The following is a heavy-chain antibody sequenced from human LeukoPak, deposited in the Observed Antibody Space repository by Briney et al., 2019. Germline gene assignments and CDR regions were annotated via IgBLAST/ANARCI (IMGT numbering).Heavy chain of an antibody. V-gene: IGHV5-51*01. J-gene: IGHJ4*02. CDR2: IYPGDSDT. D-gene: IGHD2-2*02. Sequence: GESLKISCKGSGSSFTSYWIGWVRQMPGKGLEWMGIIYPGDSDTRYSPSFQGQVTISADKSISTAYLQWSSLKASDTAMYYRASGDRLLYEWASYWGQGTLVTVSS. CDR3: ASGDRLLYEWASY. CDR1: GSSFTSYW.